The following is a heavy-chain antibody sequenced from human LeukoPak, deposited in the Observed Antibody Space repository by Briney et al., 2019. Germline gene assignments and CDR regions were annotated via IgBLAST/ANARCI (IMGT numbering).Heavy chain of an antibody. Sequence: GGSLRLTCAASPGITFSDYWMNWVRQAPGKGLEWVAIIRQDGRETLYLDSVRGRFTISRDNAKSSVYLEINSLRAEDTAVYYCVGGIGWQPDYWGQGTLVTVSS. CDR1: PGITFSDYW. J-gene: IGHJ4*02. V-gene: IGHV3-7*03. CDR2: IRQDGRET. CDR3: VGGIGWQPDY. D-gene: IGHD6-19*01.